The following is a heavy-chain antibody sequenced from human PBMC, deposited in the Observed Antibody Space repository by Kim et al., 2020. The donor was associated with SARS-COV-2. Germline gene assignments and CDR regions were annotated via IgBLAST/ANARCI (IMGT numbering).Heavy chain of an antibody. D-gene: IGHD6-13*01. J-gene: IGHJ4*02. Sequence: YNPSLKGRVTISVDTSKNQFSLKLSSVTAADTAVYYCARRWRIAAARFDYWGQGTLVTVSS. CDR3: ARRWRIAAARFDY. V-gene: IGHV4-34*01.